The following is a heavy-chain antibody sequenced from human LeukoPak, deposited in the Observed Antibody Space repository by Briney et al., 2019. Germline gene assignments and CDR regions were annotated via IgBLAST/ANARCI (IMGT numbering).Heavy chain of an antibody. J-gene: IGHJ4*02. V-gene: IGHV3-74*01. CDR1: GLTVSSYS. Sequence: GGSLRLSCVASGLTVSSYSMNWARHAPGQGLVWVSRIKGDGISTNYADSVKGRFTISRDIAKNTLYLQMNSLRAEDTGVYYCAKDHYWSIDYWGRGTLVTVSS. CDR2: IKGDGIST. D-gene: IGHD3-3*01. CDR3: AKDHYWSIDY.